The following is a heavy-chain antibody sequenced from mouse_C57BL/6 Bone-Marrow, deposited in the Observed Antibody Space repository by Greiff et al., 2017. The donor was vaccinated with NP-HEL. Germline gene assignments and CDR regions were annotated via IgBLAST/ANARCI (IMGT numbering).Heavy chain of an antibody. CDR2: IDPSDSYT. V-gene: IGHV1-59*01. D-gene: IGHD4-1*01. J-gene: IGHJ2*01. CDR1: GYTFTSYW. CDR3: ARLSGNY. Sequence: VQLQQPGAELVRPGTSVKLSCKASGYTFTSYWMHWVKQRPGQGLEWIGVIDPSDSYTNYNQKFKGKATLTVDTSSSPAYMQLSSLTSEDSAVYYCARLSGNYWGQGTTLTVSS.